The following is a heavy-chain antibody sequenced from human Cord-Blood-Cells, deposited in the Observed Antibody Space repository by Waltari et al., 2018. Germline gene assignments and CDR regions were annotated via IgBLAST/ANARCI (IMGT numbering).Heavy chain of an antibody. J-gene: IGHJ5*02. CDR1: GYTFTGYY. CDR2: INPNSGGT. Sequence: QVQLVQSGAEVKKPGASVKVSCKASGYTFTGYYMHSVRQAPGKGLEWMGWINPNSGGTNYAQKFQGRVTMTRDTSISTAYMELSRLRSDDTAVYYCAREKGKIAAAGNWFDPWGQGTLVTVSS. D-gene: IGHD6-13*01. V-gene: IGHV1-2*02. CDR3: AREKGKIAAAGNWFDP.